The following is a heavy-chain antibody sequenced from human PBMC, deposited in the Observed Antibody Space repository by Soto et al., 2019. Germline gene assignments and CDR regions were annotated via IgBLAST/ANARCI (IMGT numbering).Heavy chain of an antibody. CDR3: AKLGFCSGGTCHLEYYNGVDV. CDR2: IGSGGTT. D-gene: IGHD2-15*01. J-gene: IGHJ6*02. CDR1: GFSFSSNA. V-gene: IGHV3-23*01. Sequence: EVQLLESGGGVVQPGGSLRLSCAASGFSFSSNAMTWVRQAPGQGLEWVSTIGSGGTTYYADSVKGRFTISRDNSKKTQSLQMNSLRVEDTGVYYCAKLGFCSGGTCHLEYYNGVDVWGQGTKVTVSS.